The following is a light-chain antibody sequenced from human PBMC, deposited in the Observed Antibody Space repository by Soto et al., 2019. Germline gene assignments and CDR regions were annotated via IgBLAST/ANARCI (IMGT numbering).Light chain of an antibody. CDR3: QQYNSYSHT. V-gene: IGKV1-5*03. CDR1: QSISSW. J-gene: IGKJ5*01. CDR2: KAS. Sequence: DIQMTQSPSTLSASVGDRVTITCRASQSISSWLAWYQQKPGKAPKLLIYKASTLKSGVPSRFSGSGSGTEFTLTISSLQPDDFATYYCQQYNSYSHTFGQGTRLEI.